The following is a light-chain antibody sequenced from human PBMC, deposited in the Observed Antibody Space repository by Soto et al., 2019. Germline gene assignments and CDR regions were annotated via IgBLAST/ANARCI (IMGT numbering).Light chain of an antibody. J-gene: IGKJ2*01. CDR2: GAS. CDR3: HQYGSSPYT. CDR1: QSVSNNY. Sequence: EIVLTQSPGTLSLSPGEGATLSCRASQSVSNNYLGWYQQKPGQAPRLLIYGASNRATGITDRFSGSGSGTDFTLPITRLEPEDFTMFYCHQYGSSPYTFGQGTKLEIK. V-gene: IGKV3-20*01.